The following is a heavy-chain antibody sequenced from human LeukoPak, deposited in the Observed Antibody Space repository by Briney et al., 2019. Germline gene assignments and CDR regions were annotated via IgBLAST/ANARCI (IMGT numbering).Heavy chain of an antibody. D-gene: IGHD6-13*01. CDR3: ARDAPQVPAAGVLAS. V-gene: IGHV3-53*01. CDR1: GFTFSTFG. CDR2: MYSRGDT. J-gene: IGHJ5*02. Sequence: GGSLRLSCVASGFTFSTFGIHWVRQAPGKGLEWVSVMYSRGDTYYANSVKGRFTFSRDISKNTLYLQMNGLRTEDTAMYYCARDAPQVPAAGVLASWGQGTLVTVSS.